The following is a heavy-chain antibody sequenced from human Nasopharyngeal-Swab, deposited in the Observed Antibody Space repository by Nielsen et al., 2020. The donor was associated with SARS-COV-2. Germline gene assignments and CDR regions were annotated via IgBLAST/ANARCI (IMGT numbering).Heavy chain of an antibody. V-gene: IGHV3-74*01. J-gene: IGHJ4*02. CDR2: INEDGSST. D-gene: IGHD3-10*01. Sequence: GGSLRLSCAASGFTFSSYWMHWVRQAPGKGLVWVSRINEDGSSTSYADSLKGRFTISRDNSKNTLYLQMNSLRAEDTAVYYCAKYGLRGWFGEFIDYWGQGTLVTVSS. CDR1: GFTFSSYW. CDR3: AKYGLRGWFGEFIDY.